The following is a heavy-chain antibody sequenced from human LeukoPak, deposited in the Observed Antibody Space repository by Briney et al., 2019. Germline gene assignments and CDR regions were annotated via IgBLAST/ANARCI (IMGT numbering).Heavy chain of an antibody. CDR3: ARVGIDYLASYHFDQ. J-gene: IGHJ4*02. D-gene: IGHD2/OR15-2a*01. Sequence: GGSLRLSCAASGFTFSNYWMSWVRRAPGKGLEWVANIKQDGSETYYVDSVRARFTISRDNAKKSLYLQMNSLRAEDTAVYYCARVGIDYLASYHFDQWGQGTLVTVSS. CDR1: GFTFSNYW. V-gene: IGHV3-7*01. CDR2: IKQDGSET.